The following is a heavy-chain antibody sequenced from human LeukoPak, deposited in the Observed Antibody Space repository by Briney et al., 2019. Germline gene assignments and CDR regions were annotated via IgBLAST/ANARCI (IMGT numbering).Heavy chain of an antibody. D-gene: IGHD2-2*01. CDR1: GASTSSVDYY. J-gene: IGHJ6*02. Sequence: SQTLSLTCTVSGASTSSVDYYWTWSRQTPGEGLEWIGFIYHNGNTQYNPSLKSAITRSIDTSKNQFSLTLSSVTAADTAVYSCARVRLEKVRAYYGMDVWGQGTTVTVSS. CDR3: ARVRLEKVRAYYGMDV. V-gene: IGHV4-30-4*01. CDR2: IYHNGNT.